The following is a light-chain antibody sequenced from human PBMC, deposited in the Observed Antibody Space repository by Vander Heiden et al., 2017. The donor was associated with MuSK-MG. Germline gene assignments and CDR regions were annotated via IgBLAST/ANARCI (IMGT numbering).Light chain of an antibody. CDR3: QSYDINRHVV. Sequence: NFMLTQPHSVTESPGKTVTVSCTRSSGSIASNYVQWYQQRPGSAPTTVIYGDNQRPSGVPDRFSGSIDTSSNSASLTISGLKTEDAADYYCQSYDINRHVVFGGGTKLTVL. J-gene: IGLJ2*01. V-gene: IGLV6-57*03. CDR1: SGSIASNY. CDR2: GDN.